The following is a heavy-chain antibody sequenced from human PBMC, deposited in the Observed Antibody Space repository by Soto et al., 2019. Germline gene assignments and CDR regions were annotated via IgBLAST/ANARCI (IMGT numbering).Heavy chain of an antibody. J-gene: IGHJ4*02. CDR3: ARRREDDSSGYHHIDY. Sequence: PSETLSLTCTVSGGSISSGGYYWSWIRQHPGKGLKWIGYIYYSGSTYYNPSLKSRVTMSVDTSKNQFSLWLSSVTAADTAVYYCARRREDDSSGYHHIDYWGRGTLVTVSS. CDR1: GGSISSGGYY. V-gene: IGHV4-31*03. CDR2: IYYSGST. D-gene: IGHD3-22*01.